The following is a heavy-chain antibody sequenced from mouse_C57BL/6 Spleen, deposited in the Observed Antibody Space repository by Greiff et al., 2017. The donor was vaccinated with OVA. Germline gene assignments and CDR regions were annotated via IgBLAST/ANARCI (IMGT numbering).Heavy chain of an antibody. J-gene: IGHJ2*01. D-gene: IGHD2-3*01. Sequence: EVHLVESGGDLVKPGGSLKLSCAASGFTFSSYGMSWVRQTPDKRLEWVATISSGGSYTYYPDSVKGRFTISRDNAKNTLYLQMSSLKSEDTAMYYCARHDGYYDYFDYWGQGTTLTVSS. CDR2: ISSGGSYT. V-gene: IGHV5-6*01. CDR3: ARHDGYYDYFDY. CDR1: GFTFSSYG.